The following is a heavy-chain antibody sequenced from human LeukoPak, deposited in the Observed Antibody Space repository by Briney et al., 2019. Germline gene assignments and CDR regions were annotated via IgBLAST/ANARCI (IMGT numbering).Heavy chain of an antibody. CDR2: IIPIFGIA. D-gene: IGHD2-15*01. CDR3: ARDRTYCSGGSCYPYYYYGMDV. V-gene: IGHV1-69*04. J-gene: IGHJ6*02. CDR1: GGTFSSYA. Sequence: ASVKVSCKASGGTFSSYAISWVRQAPGQGREWMGRIIPIFGIANYAQKFQGRVTITADKSTSTAYMELSSLRSEDTAVYYCARDRTYCSGGSCYPYYYYGMDVWGQGTTVTVSS.